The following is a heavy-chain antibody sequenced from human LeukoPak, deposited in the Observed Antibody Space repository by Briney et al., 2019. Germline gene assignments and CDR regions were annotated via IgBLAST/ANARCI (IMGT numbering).Heavy chain of an antibody. D-gene: IGHD3-10*01. Sequence: GGSLRLSCAASGFNFSSYAMSWVRQAPGKGLEWVANINQDENEKYYLDSVKGRFTISRDNAETSLFLQMTSLRVEDTAIYYCARGLYGSGRRSLMAHWGPGTLVAVSS. V-gene: IGHV3-7*01. J-gene: IGHJ4*02. CDR1: GFNFSSYA. CDR2: INQDENEK. CDR3: ARGLYGSGRRSLMAH.